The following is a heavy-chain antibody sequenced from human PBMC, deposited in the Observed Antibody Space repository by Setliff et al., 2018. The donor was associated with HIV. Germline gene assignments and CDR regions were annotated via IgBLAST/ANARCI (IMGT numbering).Heavy chain of an antibody. CDR2: INHSGST. D-gene: IGHD3-10*01. J-gene: IGHJ6*03. V-gene: IGHV4-34*01. CDR1: GGSFSGYY. CDR3: ARRGSGFFHYYYYMDV. Sequence: SETLSLTCAVYGGSFSGYYWSWIRQPPGKGLEWIGEINHSGSTNYNPSLKRRVTISVDTSKNQFSLKLSSVTAADTAVYYCARRGSGFFHYYYYMDVWGKGTTVTVSS.